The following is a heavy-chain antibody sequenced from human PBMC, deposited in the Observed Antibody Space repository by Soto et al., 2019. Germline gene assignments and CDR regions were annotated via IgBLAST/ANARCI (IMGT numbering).Heavy chain of an antibody. CDR1: GGSLSSGGYS. CDR3: ARGGGIGGWFEP. V-gene: IGHV4-30-2*01. J-gene: IGHJ5*02. CDR2: IFHAGNI. Sequence: SETLSLTCTVSGGSLSSGGYSWSWIRQPPGKGLEWIGYIFHAGNIYFNPSLRSRVIMSVDTSKNQFSLELNSVTAADTAVYFCARGGGIGGWFEPWGPGTLVTV. D-gene: IGHD3-16*01.